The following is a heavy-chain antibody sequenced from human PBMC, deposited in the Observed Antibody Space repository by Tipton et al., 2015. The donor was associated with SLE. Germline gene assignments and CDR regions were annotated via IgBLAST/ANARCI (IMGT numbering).Heavy chain of an antibody. Sequence: GLVKLSETLSLTCAVYGGSFSGYYWGWIRQPPGKGLEWIGSIYHSGSTYYNPSLKSRVTISVDTSKNQFSLKLSSVTAADTAVYYCARYGTYDGSRYFQHWGQGTLVTVSS. CDR1: GGSFSGYY. J-gene: IGHJ1*01. CDR2: IYHSGST. D-gene: IGHD1-26*01. CDR3: ARYGTYDGSRYFQH. V-gene: IGHV4-38-2*01.